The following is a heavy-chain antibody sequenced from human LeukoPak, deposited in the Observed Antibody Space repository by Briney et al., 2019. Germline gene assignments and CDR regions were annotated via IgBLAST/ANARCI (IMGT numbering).Heavy chain of an antibody. D-gene: IGHD2-21*02. CDR2: ISGSGGST. V-gene: IGHV3-23*01. Sequence: PGGSLRLSCAASGFTFSSYAKSWVRQAPGKGLEWVSAISGSGGSTYYADSVKGRFTISRDNSKNTLYLQMNSLRAEDTAVYYCAKDKTGAYCGGDCYPGGNWFDPWGQGTLVTVSS. J-gene: IGHJ5*02. CDR1: GFTFSSYA. CDR3: AKDKTGAYCGGDCYPGGNWFDP.